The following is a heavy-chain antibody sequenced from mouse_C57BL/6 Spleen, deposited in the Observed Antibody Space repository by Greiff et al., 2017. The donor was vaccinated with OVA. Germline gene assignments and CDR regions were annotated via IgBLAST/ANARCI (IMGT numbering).Heavy chain of an antibody. D-gene: IGHD2-4*01. CDR1: GYAFSSYW. V-gene: IGHV1-80*01. CDR3: ARGGYDYDRFAY. J-gene: IGHJ3*01. Sequence: QVHVKQSGAELVKPGASVKISCKASGYAFSSYWMNWVKQRPGKGLEWIGQIYPGDGDTNYNGKFKGKATLTADKSSSTAYMQLSSLTSEDSAVYFCARGGYDYDRFAYWGQGTLVTVSA. CDR2: IYPGDGDT.